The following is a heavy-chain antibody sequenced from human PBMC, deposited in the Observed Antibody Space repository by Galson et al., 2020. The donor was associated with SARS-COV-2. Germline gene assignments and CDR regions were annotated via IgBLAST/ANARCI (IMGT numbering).Heavy chain of an antibody. CDR1: GGSISSSSYY. Sequence: SETLSLTCTVSGGSISSSSYYWVWIRQPPGKGLEWIGSIYYSGSTYYNPSLKSRVTISVDTSKNQFSLKLSSVTAADTAVYYCARLPRGGANGFDPWGQGTLVTVSS. J-gene: IGHJ5*02. V-gene: IGHV4-39*01. D-gene: IGHD3-16*01. CDR2: IYYSGST. CDR3: ARLPRGGANGFDP.